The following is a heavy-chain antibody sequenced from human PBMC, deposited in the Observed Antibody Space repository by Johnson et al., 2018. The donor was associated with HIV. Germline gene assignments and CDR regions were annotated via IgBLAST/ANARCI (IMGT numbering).Heavy chain of an antibody. V-gene: IGHV3-43D*04. J-gene: IGHJ3*02. CDR3: ARRSSSWDAFDI. CDR1: GFTLDDYA. Sequence: EVQLVESGGVVVQPGGSLRLSCAASGFTLDDYAMHWVRQAPGKGLEWVSLISWDGGNTYYADSVKGRFTISRDNSKNSLYLQMNSLRAEDTAMYYCARRSSSWDAFDIWGQGTMVTVSS. CDR2: ISWDGGNT. D-gene: IGHD6-13*01.